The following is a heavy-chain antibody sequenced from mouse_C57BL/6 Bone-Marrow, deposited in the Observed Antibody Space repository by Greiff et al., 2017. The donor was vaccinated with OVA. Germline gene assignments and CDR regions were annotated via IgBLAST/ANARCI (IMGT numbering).Heavy chain of an antibody. CDR1: GYTFTSYG. CDR3: ARGTGTPSFDY. J-gene: IGHJ2*01. D-gene: IGHD4-1*01. V-gene: IGHV1-81*01. Sequence: QVQLKQSGAELARPGASVKLSCKASGYTFTSYGISWVKQRTGQGLEWIGEIYPRSGNTYYNEKFKGKATLTADKSSSTAYMELRSLTSEDSAVYFCARGTGTPSFDYWGQGTTLTVSS. CDR2: IYPRSGNT.